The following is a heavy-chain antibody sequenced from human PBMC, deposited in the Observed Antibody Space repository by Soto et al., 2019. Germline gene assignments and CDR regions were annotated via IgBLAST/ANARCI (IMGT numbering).Heavy chain of an antibody. CDR2: IYDNGNT. D-gene: IGHD5-18*01. V-gene: IGHV4-30-2*01. Sequence: SETLSLTCAVSGGSLSSGGYSWNWIRQPPGKALEWIGYIYDNGNTYYNPSLKSRVTISVARSKNQFSLNLTSVTAADTAVYFCAKALAPVYSYGKIDYWGQGTLVTVSS. CDR3: AKALAPVYSYGKIDY. J-gene: IGHJ4*02. CDR1: GGSLSSGGYS.